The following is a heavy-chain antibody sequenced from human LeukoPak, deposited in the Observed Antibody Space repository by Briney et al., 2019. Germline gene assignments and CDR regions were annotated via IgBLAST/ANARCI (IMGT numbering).Heavy chain of an antibody. CDR2: IWHDGTNK. J-gene: IGHJ4*02. CDR1: GFTFSNYG. D-gene: IGHD3-3*01. Sequence: GGSLRLSCAASGFTFSNYGMHWVRQAPGKGLEWVAVIWHDGTNKYYADSVKGRFTISRDNSKNTLYLQMNSLRAEDTAVYYCTRDVGHSVLANWGQGVLVTVSS. CDR3: TRDVGHSVLAN. V-gene: IGHV3-33*01.